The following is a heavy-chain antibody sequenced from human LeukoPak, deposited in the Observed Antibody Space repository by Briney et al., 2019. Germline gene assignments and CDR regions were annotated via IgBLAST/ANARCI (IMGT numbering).Heavy chain of an antibody. Sequence: ASVKVSCKASGYTFTSYDINWVRQATGQGLEWMGWMNPNSGNTGYAQKFQGRVTMTRNTSISTAYMELSSLRAEDTAVYYCARDPPHVSWLFDYWGQGTLVTVSS. CDR2: MNPNSGNT. V-gene: IGHV1-8*01. CDR1: GYTFTSYD. CDR3: ARDPPHVSWLFDY. J-gene: IGHJ4*02. D-gene: IGHD3-16*01.